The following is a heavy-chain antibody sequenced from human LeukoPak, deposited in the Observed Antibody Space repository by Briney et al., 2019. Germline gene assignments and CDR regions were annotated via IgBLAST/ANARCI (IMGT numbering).Heavy chain of an antibody. J-gene: IGHJ6*03. V-gene: IGHV4-4*07. Sequence: SETLSLTCTVSGGSISSYYWSWIRQPAGKGLEWIGRIYTSGSTNYNPSLKSRVTMSVDTSKNQFSLKLSSVTAADTAVHYCARDYYDSSGYSYYYYYYMDVWGKGTTVTISS. CDR3: ARDYYDSSGYSYYYYYYMDV. CDR1: GGSISSYY. CDR2: IYTSGST. D-gene: IGHD3-22*01.